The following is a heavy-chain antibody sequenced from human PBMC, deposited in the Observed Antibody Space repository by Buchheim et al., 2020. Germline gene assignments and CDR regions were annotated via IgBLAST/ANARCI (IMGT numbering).Heavy chain of an antibody. D-gene: IGHD3-10*01. Sequence: EVQLVESGGGLVQPGGSLRLSCAASGFTFSSYWMHWVRQAPGKGLVWVSRINSDGSSTSYADSVKGRFTISRDNAKNTLYLQMNSLRAEDTAVYYCARDRQVLLWFGETWEYYYYGMDVWGQGTT. V-gene: IGHV3-74*01. CDR3: ARDRQVLLWFGETWEYYYYGMDV. CDR1: GFTFSSYW. CDR2: INSDGSST. J-gene: IGHJ6*02.